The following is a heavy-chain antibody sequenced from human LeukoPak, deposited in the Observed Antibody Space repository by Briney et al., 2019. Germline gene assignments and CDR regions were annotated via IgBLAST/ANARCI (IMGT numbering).Heavy chain of an antibody. CDR1: GFTFGDYA. V-gene: IGHV3-7*01. Sequence: GGSLRLSCTASGFTFGDYAMSWVRQAPGKGLEWVANIKEDGSEKHYVDSVKGRFTISRDNAKNSLYLQSLYLQMNSLRAEDTAVYYCARAHYSSFDYWGQGTLVTVSS. CDR3: ARAHYSSFDY. D-gene: IGHD3-22*01. CDR2: IKEDGSEK. J-gene: IGHJ4*02.